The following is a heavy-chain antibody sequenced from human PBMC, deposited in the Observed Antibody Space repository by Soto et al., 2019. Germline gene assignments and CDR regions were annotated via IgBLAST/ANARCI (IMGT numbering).Heavy chain of an antibody. CDR1: GFTFSDKW. Sequence: EVQLVESGGGLVQPGESLRLSCAASGFTFSDKWMTWVRQAPGKGLEWVANIKKDESKKSYLDSVRGRFTISRDNARNSLYLQMDSLRVEDTALYYSARDVSPGSGRYYLEAFDIWGQGTMVTDSS. J-gene: IGHJ3*02. D-gene: IGHD3-22*01. CDR3: ARDVSPGSGRYYLEAFDI. CDR2: IKKDESKK. V-gene: IGHV3-7*05.